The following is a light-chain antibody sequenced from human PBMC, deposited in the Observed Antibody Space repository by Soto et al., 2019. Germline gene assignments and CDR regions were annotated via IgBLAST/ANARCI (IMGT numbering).Light chain of an antibody. CDR3: SSYTSCSTLLYV. Sequence: QSALTQPASVSGSPGQSITISCTGTSSDVGGYNYVSWYQQHPGKAPKLMIYDVSNRPSGVSNRFSGSKSGNTASLTISGLQAEVEADYYCSSYTSCSTLLYVFGTGTKVTVL. CDR2: DVS. J-gene: IGLJ1*01. V-gene: IGLV2-14*01. CDR1: SSDVGGYNY.